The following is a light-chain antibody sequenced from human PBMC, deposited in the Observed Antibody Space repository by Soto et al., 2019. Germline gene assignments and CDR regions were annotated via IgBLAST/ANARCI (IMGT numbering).Light chain of an antibody. CDR2: DVT. J-gene: IGLJ1*01. CDR1: SSDVGGYNS. CDR3: SSWTSSSSYV. V-gene: IGLV2-14*03. Sequence: QSVLPQPASVSGSPGQSIAISCTGTSSDVGGYNSVSWYQQYPGKAPKLIIHDVTNRPSGLSDRFSGSKSGNTASLTISGLQAEDEADYYCSSWTSSSSYVFGSGTKVTVL.